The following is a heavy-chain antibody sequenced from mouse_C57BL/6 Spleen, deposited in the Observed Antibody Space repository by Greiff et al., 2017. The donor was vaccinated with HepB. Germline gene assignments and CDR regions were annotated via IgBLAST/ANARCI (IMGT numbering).Heavy chain of an antibody. CDR2: ISSGSSTI. CDR1: GFTFSDYG. J-gene: IGHJ1*03. CDR3: ARGATTVVDWYFDV. Sequence: EVKVVESGGGLVKPGGSLKLSCAASGFTFSDYGMHWVRQAPEKGLEWVAYISSGSSTIYYADTVKGRFTISRDNAKNTLFLQMTSLRSEDTAMYYCARGATTVVDWYFDVWGTGTTVTVSS. V-gene: IGHV5-17*01. D-gene: IGHD1-1*01.